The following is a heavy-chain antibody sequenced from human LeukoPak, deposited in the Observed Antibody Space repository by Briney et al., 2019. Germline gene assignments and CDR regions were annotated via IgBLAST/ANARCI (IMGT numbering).Heavy chain of an antibody. Sequence: APVKVSCKVSGYSLSDLAMHWVRQVPGKGLEWMGGLDSEDAETIYAQKFQGRVTMTEDISTDTAYMELSSLRSEDTAIYYCTTAHYDSSGYYRRAFDIWGQGTLVSVSS. V-gene: IGHV1-24*01. D-gene: IGHD3-22*01. CDR2: LDSEDAET. CDR3: TTAHYDSSGYYRRAFDI. J-gene: IGHJ3*02. CDR1: GYSLSDLA.